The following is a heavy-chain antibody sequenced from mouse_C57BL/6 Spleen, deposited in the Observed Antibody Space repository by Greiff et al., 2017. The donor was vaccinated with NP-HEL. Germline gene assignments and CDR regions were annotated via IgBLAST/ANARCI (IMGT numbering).Heavy chain of an antibody. J-gene: IGHJ1*03. CDR1: GYAFTNYL. CDR3: ARTGTTVVAKGYIDV. V-gene: IGHV1-54*01. CDR2: INPGSGGT. D-gene: IGHD1-1*01. Sequence: QVQLQQSGAELVRPGTSVKVSCKASGYAFTNYLIEWVKQRPGQGLEWIGVINPGSGGTNYNEKFKGKATLTADKSSSTAYMQLSSLTSEDSAVYFCARTGTTVVAKGYIDVWGTGTTVTVSS.